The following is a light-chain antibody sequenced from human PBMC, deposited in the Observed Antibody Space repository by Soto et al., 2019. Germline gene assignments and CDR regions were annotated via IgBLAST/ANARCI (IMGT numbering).Light chain of an antibody. CDR2: QDS. V-gene: IGLV3-1*01. J-gene: IGLJ2*01. Sequence: SYELTQPPSVSVSPGQTASITCSGDKLGDKYASWFQQKPGQSPVLVIYQDSKRPSGIPERFSGSNSGNTATLTISGTQAKDEADYYCRAWDSSTVVFGGGTKVPS. CDR3: RAWDSSTVV. CDR1: KLGDKY.